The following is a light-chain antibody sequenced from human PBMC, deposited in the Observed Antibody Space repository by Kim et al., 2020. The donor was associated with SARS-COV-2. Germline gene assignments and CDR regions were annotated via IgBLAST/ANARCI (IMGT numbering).Light chain of an antibody. CDR1: SVDVGGYNY. V-gene: IGLV2-14*03. Sequence: QPITSSCTGTSVDVGGYNYVSWYQQHPGKAPKLMIYDVSNRPSGVSNRFSGSKSGNPASLTISGLQAEDEADYYCSSYTSSSTLGVFGTGTKVTVL. CDR3: SSYTSSSTLGV. J-gene: IGLJ1*01. CDR2: DVS.